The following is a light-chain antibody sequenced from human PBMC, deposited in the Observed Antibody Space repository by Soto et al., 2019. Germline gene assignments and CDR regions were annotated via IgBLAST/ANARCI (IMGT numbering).Light chain of an antibody. V-gene: IGLV8-61*01. CDR1: SGSVSTSYY. Sequence: QAVVTQEPSFSVSPGGTVTLTCGLSSGSVSTSYYPSWYQQTPGQAPRTLIYSTNTRSSGVPDRFSGSILGNKAALTITGAQADDESDYYCVLYIGSGINRVFGGGTKLTVL. CDR2: STN. CDR3: VLYIGSGINRV. J-gene: IGLJ3*02.